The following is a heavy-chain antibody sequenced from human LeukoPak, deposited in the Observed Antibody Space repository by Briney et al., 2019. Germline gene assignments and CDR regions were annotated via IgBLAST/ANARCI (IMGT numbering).Heavy chain of an antibody. D-gene: IGHD3-22*01. Sequence: SQTLSLTCAISGDSVSSNSAAWNWIRQSPSRGLEWLGRTYYRSKWYNDYAVSVKSRITINPDTSKNQFSLQLNSVTPEDAAVYYCARGRVAYYYDNSGYPYDYWGQGTLVTVSS. CDR1: GDSVSSNSAA. CDR2: TYYRSKWYN. V-gene: IGHV6-1*01. J-gene: IGHJ4*02. CDR3: ARGRVAYYYDNSGYPYDY.